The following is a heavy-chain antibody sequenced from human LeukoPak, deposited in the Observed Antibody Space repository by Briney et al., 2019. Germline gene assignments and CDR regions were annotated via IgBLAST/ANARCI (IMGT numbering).Heavy chain of an antibody. Sequence: ASVKVSCKASGYTFTSYDINWVRQATGQGLEWMGWMNPNSGNTGYAQKFQGRVTMTRNTSISTAYMELSSLRSEDTAVYYCARGTRGYSSARKYYYYYMDVWGKGTTVTISS. J-gene: IGHJ6*03. CDR1: GYTFTSYD. D-gene: IGHD5-18*01. CDR3: ARGTRGYSSARKYYYYYMDV. CDR2: MNPNSGNT. V-gene: IGHV1-8*01.